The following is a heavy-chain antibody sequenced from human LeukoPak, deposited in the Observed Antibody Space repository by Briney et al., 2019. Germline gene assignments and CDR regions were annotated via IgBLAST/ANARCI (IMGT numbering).Heavy chain of an antibody. CDR1: GYTFTSYG. J-gene: IGHJ6*03. D-gene: IGHD3-3*01. CDR3: ARGSYDFWSGWSGRYYYYMDV. CDR2: ISAYNGNT. Sequence: ASVKVSCKASGYTFTSYGISRVRQAPGQGLEWMGWISAYNGNTNYAQKLQGRVTMTTDTSTSTAYMELRSLRSDDTAVYYCARGSYDFWSGWSGRYYYYMDVWGKGTTVTVSS. V-gene: IGHV1-18*01.